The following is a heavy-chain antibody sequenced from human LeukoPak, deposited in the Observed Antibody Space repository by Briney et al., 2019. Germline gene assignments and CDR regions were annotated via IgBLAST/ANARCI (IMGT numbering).Heavy chain of an antibody. Sequence: ASETLSLTCAVSGYSIGSGYYWGWIRQPPGKGLEWIGSIYHSGSTYYNPSLKSRVTISVDTSKNQFSLKLSSVTAADTAVYYCARLSRDGYNKRDFDLWGRGTLVTVSS. CDR2: IYHSGST. J-gene: IGHJ2*01. CDR3: ARLSRDGYNKRDFDL. D-gene: IGHD5-24*01. CDR1: GYSIGSGYY. V-gene: IGHV4-38-2*01.